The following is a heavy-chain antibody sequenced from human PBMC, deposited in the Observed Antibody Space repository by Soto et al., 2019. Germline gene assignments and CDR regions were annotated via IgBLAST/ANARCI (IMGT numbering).Heavy chain of an antibody. CDR2: TNPHSGGT. D-gene: IGHD2-15*01. V-gene: IGHV1-2*04. Sequence: QLQLVQFGAEVKKPGASMKVSCKACGYSFTDYYMHWVRQSPGQGLAWIGCTNPHSGGTNYAQKFHGWVTMTRDTSISAACMELSRLRSDDTAVYYCARGGRLGYCSGGSCYSALDYWGQGTLVTVSS. J-gene: IGHJ4*02. CDR1: GYSFTDYY. CDR3: ARGGRLGYCSGGSCYSALDY.